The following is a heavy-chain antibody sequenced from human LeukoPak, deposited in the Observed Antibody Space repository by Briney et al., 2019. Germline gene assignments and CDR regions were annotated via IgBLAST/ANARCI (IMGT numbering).Heavy chain of an antibody. CDR2: IYYSGST. J-gene: IGHJ4*02. CDR3: ARDHKMHYFDY. CDR1: GGSISSYY. Sequence: PSETLSLTCTVSGGSISSYYWSWIRQPPGKGLEWIGYIYYSGSTNYNPSLKSRVTISVDTSKNQFSLKLSSVTAADTAAYYCARDHKMHYFDYWGQGTLVTVSS. V-gene: IGHV4-59*01. D-gene: IGHD5-24*01.